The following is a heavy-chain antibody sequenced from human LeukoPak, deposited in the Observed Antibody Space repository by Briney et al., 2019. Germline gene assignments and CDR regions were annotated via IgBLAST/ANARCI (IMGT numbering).Heavy chain of an antibody. Sequence: GGSLRLSCAASGFTFSSYWMNWVRQAPGKGLVWVSRIASDGSSTTYADSVKGRFSISRDNAKYTLYLQMNSLRVEDTAVYYCARGRPHGNDYWGQGTLVTVSS. CDR1: GFTFSSYW. J-gene: IGHJ4*02. CDR2: IASDGSST. D-gene: IGHD4-23*01. V-gene: IGHV3-74*01. CDR3: ARGRPHGNDY.